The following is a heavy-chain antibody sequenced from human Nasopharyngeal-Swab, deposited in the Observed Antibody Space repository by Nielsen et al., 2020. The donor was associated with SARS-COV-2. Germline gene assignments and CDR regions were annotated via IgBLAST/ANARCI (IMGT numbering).Heavy chain of an antibody. CDR2: IYYSGST. Sequence: WIRQPPGKGLEWIGYIYYSGSTYYNPSLKSRVTISVDTSKNQFSLKLSSVTAADTAVYYCARDAPAHYGAFYWGRGTLVTVSS. V-gene: IGHV4-31*02. D-gene: IGHD4-17*01. J-gene: IGHJ4*02. CDR3: ARDAPAHYGAFY.